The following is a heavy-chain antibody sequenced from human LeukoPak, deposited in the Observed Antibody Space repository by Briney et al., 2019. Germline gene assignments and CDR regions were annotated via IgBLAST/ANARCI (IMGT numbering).Heavy chain of an antibody. Sequence: ASVKVSCKASGYTFTGYYIHWVRQAPGQGLEWMGRTNPNSGGTNYAQNFQGRVTMTRDTSISTAYMELSRLRSDDTAVYFCARVYYDSSADNWGQGTLVTVSS. D-gene: IGHD3-22*01. CDR1: GYTFTGYY. V-gene: IGHV1-2*06. J-gene: IGHJ4*02. CDR2: TNPNSGGT. CDR3: ARVYYDSSADN.